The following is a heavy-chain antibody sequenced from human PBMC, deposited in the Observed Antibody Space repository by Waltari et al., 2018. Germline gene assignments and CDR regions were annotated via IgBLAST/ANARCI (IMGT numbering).Heavy chain of an antibody. CDR2: IYSGGSST. CDR3: AKGSLSSSWYLDYFDY. Sequence: EVQLLESGGGLVQPGGSLRLSCAASGFTFSSYAMSWVRQAPGKGLEWVSVIYSGGSSTYYADSVKGRFTISRDNSKNTLYLQMNSLRAEDTAVYYCAKGSLSSSWYLDYFDYWGQGTLVTVSS. CDR1: GFTFSSYA. J-gene: IGHJ4*02. D-gene: IGHD6-13*01. V-gene: IGHV3-23*03.